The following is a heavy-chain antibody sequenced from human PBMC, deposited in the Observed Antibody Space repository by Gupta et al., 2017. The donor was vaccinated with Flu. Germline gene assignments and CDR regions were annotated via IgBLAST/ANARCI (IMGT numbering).Heavy chain of an antibody. J-gene: IGHJ5*02. CDR3: TREMGQTSKGFCGGGSCYSNWFDP. V-gene: IGHV3-49*04. CDR2: IRSNAYGGTT. D-gene: IGHD2-15*01. CDR1: GFTFGDYA. Sequence: EVQLVESGGGLVQPGRSLRLSCTASGFTFGDYAMSWVRQAPGKGLEWVGFIRSNAYGGTTEYAASVKGRFTISRDDSKSIAYLQMNSLKTEDTAVYYCTREMGQTSKGFCGGGSCYSNWFDPWGQGTLVTVSS.